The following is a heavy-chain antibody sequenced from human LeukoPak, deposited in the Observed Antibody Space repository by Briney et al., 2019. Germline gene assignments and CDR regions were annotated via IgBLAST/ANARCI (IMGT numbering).Heavy chain of an antibody. D-gene: IGHD2-2*01. CDR1: GFTFSSYG. V-gene: IGHV3-30*02. J-gene: IGHJ4*02. Sequence: GGSLRLSCAASGFTFSSYGMHWVRQAPGKGLEWVAFIRYDGSNKYYADSVKGRFTISRDNSKNTLYLQMNSLRAEDTAVYYCAKDIDIAVVPAAAGDDYWGQGTLVTVSS. CDR2: IRYDGSNK. CDR3: AKDIDIAVVPAAAGDDY.